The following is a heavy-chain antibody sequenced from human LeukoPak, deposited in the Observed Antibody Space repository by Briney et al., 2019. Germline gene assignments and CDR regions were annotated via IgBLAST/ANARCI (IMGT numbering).Heavy chain of an antibody. D-gene: IGHD6-19*01. CDR3: ARGSSGWGLGAFDI. CDR2: IHYSGST. CDR1: GGSISSSSYY. Sequence: SETLSLTCTVSGGSISSSSYYWGWIRQPPGKGLEWIGSIHYSGSTYYNPSLKSRVTISVDTSKNQFSLKLSSVTAADTAVYYCARGSSGWGLGAFDIWGQGTMVTVSS. V-gene: IGHV4-39*07. J-gene: IGHJ3*02.